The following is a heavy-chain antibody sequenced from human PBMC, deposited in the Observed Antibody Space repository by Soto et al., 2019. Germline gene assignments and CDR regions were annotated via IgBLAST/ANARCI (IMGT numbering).Heavy chain of an antibody. D-gene: IGHD1-7*01. V-gene: IGHV3-30*18. Sequence: GGSLRLSCAASGFTFSSYGMHWVRQAPGKGLEWVAVISYDGSNKYYADSVKGRFTISRDNSKNTLYLQMNSLRAEDTAVYYCAKDLGGLELFYYYYGMDVWGQGTTVTVSS. CDR1: GFTFSSYG. J-gene: IGHJ6*02. CDR3: AKDLGGLELFYYYYGMDV. CDR2: ISYDGSNK.